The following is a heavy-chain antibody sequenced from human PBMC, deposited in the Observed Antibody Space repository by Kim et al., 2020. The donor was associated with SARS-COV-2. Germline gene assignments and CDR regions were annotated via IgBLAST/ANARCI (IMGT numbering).Heavy chain of an antibody. CDR3: AKDHGGNLDY. Sequence: GGSLRLSCAASGFTFSSYGMHWVRQAQGKGLEWVAVISYDGSNKYYADSVKGRFTISRDNSKKTLYLQMNSLRAEDTAVYYCAKDHGGNLDYWGQGTLVTVSS. V-gene: IGHV3-30*18. CDR1: GFTFSSYG. J-gene: IGHJ4*02. D-gene: IGHD4-17*01. CDR2: ISYDGSNK.